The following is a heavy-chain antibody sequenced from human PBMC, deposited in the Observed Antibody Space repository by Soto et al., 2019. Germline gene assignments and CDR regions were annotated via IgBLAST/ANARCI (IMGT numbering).Heavy chain of an antibody. J-gene: IGHJ6*02. Sequence: EVQLLESGGGLGQPGGSLRLSCAASGFSFSSYAMTWVRQAPGRGLELVSAISGSGSPTYYADSGKGRFTISRDNSKNTLYLQMNSLRADDTAVYYCARDMSGGTYNYYYCMDFWGQGTTVTVSS. CDR2: ISGSGSPT. CDR3: ARDMSGGTYNYYYCMDF. CDR1: GFSFSSYA. V-gene: IGHV3-23*01. D-gene: IGHD1-26*01.